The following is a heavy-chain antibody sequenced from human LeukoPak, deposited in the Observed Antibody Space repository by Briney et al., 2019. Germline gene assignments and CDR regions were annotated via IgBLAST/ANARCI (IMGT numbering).Heavy chain of an antibody. Sequence: SETLSLTCTVSGGSISSYYWSWIRQPAGKGLEWIGRIYTSGSTNYNPSLKSRVTVSVDTSKNQFSLRLNSVTAADTAVYYCARLWDYYGSGSVDYWGQGTLVTVSS. CDR3: ARLWDYYGSGSVDY. J-gene: IGHJ4*02. D-gene: IGHD3-10*01. V-gene: IGHV4-4*07. CDR1: GGSISSYY. CDR2: IYTSGST.